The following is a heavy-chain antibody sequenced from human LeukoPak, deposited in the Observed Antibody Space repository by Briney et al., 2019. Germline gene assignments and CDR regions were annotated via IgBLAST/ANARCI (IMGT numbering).Heavy chain of an antibody. D-gene: IGHD3-3*02. Sequence: SETLSLTCTVSGGSIGSYYWSWIRQPPGKGLEWIGYIYYSGSTNYNPSLKSRVTISVDTSKNQFSLKLSSVTAADTAVYYCARDLISSHYRTVGRYNWFDPWGQGTLVTVSS. V-gene: IGHV4-59*12. CDR3: ARDLISSHYRTVGRYNWFDP. CDR2: IYYSGST. J-gene: IGHJ5*02. CDR1: GGSIGSYY.